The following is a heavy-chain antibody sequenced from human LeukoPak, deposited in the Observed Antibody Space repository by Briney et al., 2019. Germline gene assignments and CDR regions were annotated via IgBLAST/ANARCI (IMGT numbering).Heavy chain of an antibody. J-gene: IGHJ4*02. D-gene: IGHD6-19*01. V-gene: IGHV4-39*01. Sequence: SETLSLTCTVSGGSISSSSYYWGWIRQPPGKGLEWIGSIYYSGSTYYNPSLKSRVTISVDTSKNQFSLKLSSVTAADTAVYYCARHVVSGWQDIGYWGQGTLVTVSS. CDR3: ARHVVSGWQDIGY. CDR1: GGSISSSSYY. CDR2: IYYSGST.